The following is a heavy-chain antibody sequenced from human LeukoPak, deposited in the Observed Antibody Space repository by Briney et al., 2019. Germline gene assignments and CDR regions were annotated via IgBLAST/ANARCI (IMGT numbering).Heavy chain of an antibody. V-gene: IGHV3-48*03. J-gene: IGHJ4*02. CDR2: ISSSGSTI. CDR3: AREKPELDY. Sequence: GGSLRLSCAASGFTFSSYKMNWVRQAPGKGLEWVSYISSSGSTIYYADSVKGRFTISRDNAKNSLYLQMKSLRVEDTAVYYCAREKPELDYWGQGTLVTVSS. D-gene: IGHD1-1*01. CDR1: GFTFSSYK.